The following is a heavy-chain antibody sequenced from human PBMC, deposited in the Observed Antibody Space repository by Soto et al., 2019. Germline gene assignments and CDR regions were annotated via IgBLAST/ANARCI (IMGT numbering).Heavy chain of an antibody. J-gene: IGHJ3*01. V-gene: IGHV4-30-2*01. CDR1: GGSISRGGYS. CDR3: ASNVAADDALEV. CDR2: IYHSGNT. Sequence: TLSLTCAVSGGSISRGGYSWTWIRQPPGKGLEWIGYIYHSGNTYYNPSLKSRGTISGDRSRNQFTLNLSSVTAADTAGYKCASNVAADDALEVGGEGTRVTVSS. D-gene: IGHD2-15*01.